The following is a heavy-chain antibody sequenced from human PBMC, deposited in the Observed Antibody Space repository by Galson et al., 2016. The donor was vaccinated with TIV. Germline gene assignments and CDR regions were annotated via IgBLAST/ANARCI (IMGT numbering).Heavy chain of an antibody. V-gene: IGHV1-18*01. J-gene: IGHJ5*02. Sequence: SVKVSCKASGYTFTNYGMSWVRQAPGQGPEWMGWIRTSNGDTNRAQKFQERVALTRDTSTTTAYMELMRLRFDDTAVSYCARDWDGSVNWFDPWGQGTLVTVSS. CDR1: GYTFTNYG. CDR3: ARDWDGSVNWFDP. D-gene: IGHD1-1*01. CDR2: IRTSNGDT.